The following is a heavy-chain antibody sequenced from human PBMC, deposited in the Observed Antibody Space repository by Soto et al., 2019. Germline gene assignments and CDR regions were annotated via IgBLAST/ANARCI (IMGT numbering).Heavy chain of an antibody. J-gene: IGHJ6*02. CDR1: GYTFTSYD. CDR2: MNPNSGTT. V-gene: IGHV1-8*01. CDR3: ARDEMATIRGNYYYGMDV. D-gene: IGHD5-12*01. Sequence: ASVKVSCKASGYTFTSYDINWVRQATGQGLEWMGWMNPNSGTTSYAQKFQGRVTITADESTSTAYMELSSLRSEDTAVYYCARDEMATIRGNYYYGMDVWGQGTTVTVSS.